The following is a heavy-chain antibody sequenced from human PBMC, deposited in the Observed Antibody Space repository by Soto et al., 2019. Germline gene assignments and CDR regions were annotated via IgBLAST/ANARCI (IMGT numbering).Heavy chain of an antibody. J-gene: IGHJ6*02. CDR1: GGYFRGYY. V-gene: IGHV4-59*01. CDR2: IYYSGST. CDR3: ARLIRGYSFGGMDV. D-gene: IGHD5-18*01. Sequence: PSETQSLPCAVYGGYFRGYYWSWIRQNPGKGLEWIGYIYYSGSTNYNPSLKSRVTISVDTSKNQFSLKLSSVTAADTAVYYCARLIRGYSFGGMDVWGQGTTVTVSS.